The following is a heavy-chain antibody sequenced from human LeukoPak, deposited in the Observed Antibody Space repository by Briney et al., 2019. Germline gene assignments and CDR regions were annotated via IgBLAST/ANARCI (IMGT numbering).Heavy chain of an antibody. CDR3: ASDWSGSPLDYYYMDV. V-gene: IGHV1-18*01. CDR1: GYTFTSYG. J-gene: IGHJ6*03. Sequence: GASVKVSCKASGYTFTSYGISWVRQAPGQGLEWMGWISAYNGNTNYAQKLQGRVTMTTDTSTSTAYMELRSLRSDDTAVYYCASDWSGSPLDYYYMDVWGKGTTVTVSS. D-gene: IGHD3-3*01. CDR2: ISAYNGNT.